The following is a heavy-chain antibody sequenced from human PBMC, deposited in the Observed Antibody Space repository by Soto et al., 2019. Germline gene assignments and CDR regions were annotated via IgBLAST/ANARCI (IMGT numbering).Heavy chain of an antibody. J-gene: IGHJ6*03. D-gene: IGHD2-2*01. Sequence: SETLSLTCTVSGETIRSHYWSWIRQPPGKGLEWIGYLYYSGTTNFNPSLKGRVLLSVDTSKNQFSLKLNSMTAADTAVYYCARHGDCSSISCSYFHFMDVWGKGTTVTVSS. V-gene: IGHV4-59*08. CDR1: GETIRSHY. CDR3: ARHGDCSSISCSYFHFMDV. CDR2: LYYSGTT.